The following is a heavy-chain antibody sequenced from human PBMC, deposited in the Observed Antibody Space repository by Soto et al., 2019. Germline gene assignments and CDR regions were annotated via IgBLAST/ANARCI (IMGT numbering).Heavy chain of an antibody. J-gene: IGHJ2*01. Sequence: QVQLQESGPGLVKPSQTLSLTCTVSGGSISSGGYYWSWIRQHPGKGLEWIGYIYYSGSTYYNPSLKSRVTISVDTSKNQFSLKLSSVTAADTAVYYCARLFGDYLFLGTRYWYFDLWGRGTLVTVSS. CDR1: GGSISSGGYY. CDR2: IYYSGST. V-gene: IGHV4-31*03. CDR3: ARLFGDYLFLGTRYWYFDL. D-gene: IGHD4-17*01.